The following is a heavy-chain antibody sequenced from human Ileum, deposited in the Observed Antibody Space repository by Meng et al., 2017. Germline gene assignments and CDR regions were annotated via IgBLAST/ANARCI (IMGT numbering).Heavy chain of an antibody. V-gene: IGHV3-7*01. D-gene: IGHD2-21*02. CDR2: IKQNGRDK. J-gene: IGHJ3*01. Sequence: ESLKISCAASGFTFSSHFMTWVRQAPGKGLEWVANIKQNGRDKFYADSVKGRFTISRDNAKNLVFLQMNNLRVEDTAIYYCARESVLGDKDDAFDVWGQGTMVTVSS. CDR3: ARESVLGDKDDAFDV. CDR1: GFTFSSHF.